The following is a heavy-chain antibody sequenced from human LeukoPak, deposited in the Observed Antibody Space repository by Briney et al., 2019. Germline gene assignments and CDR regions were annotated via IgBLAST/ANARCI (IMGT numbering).Heavy chain of an antibody. Sequence: GGSLRLSCAASGFSFSSYSMNWVRQAPGKGLEWVSYISSSSSTIYYADSVKGRFTISRDNAKNSLYLQMNSLRDEDTAVYYCARVWGIAAAGGEIEYWGQGTLVTVSS. D-gene: IGHD6-13*01. CDR3: ARVWGIAAAGGEIEY. V-gene: IGHV3-48*02. J-gene: IGHJ4*02. CDR1: GFSFSSYS. CDR2: ISSSSSTI.